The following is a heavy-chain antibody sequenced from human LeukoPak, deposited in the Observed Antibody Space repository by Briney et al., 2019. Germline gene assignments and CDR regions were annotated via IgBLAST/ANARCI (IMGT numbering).Heavy chain of an antibody. CDR2: IKQDGSEK. D-gene: IGHD6-13*01. J-gene: IGHJ4*02. Sequence: GGSLRLSCAASGFSFSSYWMSWVRQAPGKGLEWVANIKQDGSEKYYVDSVKGRFTISRDNAKNSLYLQMNSLRAEDTAVYYCARHNPYSSGWYCLDDWGQGTLVTVSS. CDR3: ARHNPYSSGWYCLDD. CDR1: GFSFSSYW. V-gene: IGHV3-7*02.